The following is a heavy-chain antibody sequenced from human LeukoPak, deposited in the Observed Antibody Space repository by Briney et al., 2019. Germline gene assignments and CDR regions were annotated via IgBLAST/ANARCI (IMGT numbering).Heavy chain of an antibody. V-gene: IGHV3-33*01. J-gene: IGHJ6*03. D-gene: IGHD6-25*01. CDR1: GFSFSSFG. Sequence: PGGSLRLSCAASGFSFSSFGRHWVRQAPDKGLEWVAVIWYDGNDKYFAESVKGRFTISRDNSMDTLYLQMNSLRAEDTALYHCARVPQSQRTYYYYMDVWGKGTTVTVSS. CDR3: ARVPQSQRTYYYYMDV. CDR2: IWYDGNDK.